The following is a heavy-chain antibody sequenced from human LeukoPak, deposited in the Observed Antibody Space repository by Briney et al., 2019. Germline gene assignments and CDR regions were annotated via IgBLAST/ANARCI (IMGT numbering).Heavy chain of an antibody. J-gene: IGHJ4*02. CDR1: GFTFCTYG. V-gene: IGHV3-30*03. D-gene: IGHD4/OR15-4a*01. Sequence: PGRSLRLSCAASGFTFCTYGMHRVRQAPGKGLEWVAVISYDGSNKYYADSVKGRFTVSRDNSKNTLYLQMDSLRADDTAMYYCLVTCYGAIYWGQGTLVTVSS. CDR2: ISYDGSNK. CDR3: LVTCYGAIY.